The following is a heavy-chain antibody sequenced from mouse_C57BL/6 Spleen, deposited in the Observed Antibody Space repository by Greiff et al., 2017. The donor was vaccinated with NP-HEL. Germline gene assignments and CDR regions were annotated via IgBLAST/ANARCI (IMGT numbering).Heavy chain of an antibody. V-gene: IGHV2-6*01. D-gene: IGHD1-1*01. CDR1: GFSLTSYG. J-gene: IGHJ4*01. CDR2: IWGVGST. CDR3: AITTVVGAMDY. Sequence: VQLVESGPGLVAPSQSLSITCTVSGFSLTSYGVDWVRQSPGKGLEWLGVIWGVGSTNYNSALKSRLSISKDNSKSQVFLKMNSLQTDDTAMYYCAITTVVGAMDYWGQGTSVTVSS.